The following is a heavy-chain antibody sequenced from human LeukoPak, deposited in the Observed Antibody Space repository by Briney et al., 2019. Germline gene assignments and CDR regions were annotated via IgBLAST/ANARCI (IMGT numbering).Heavy chain of an antibody. Sequence: GGSLRLSCAASGFTFSTYWMSWVRQAPGKGLEWVANIKQYGSEKYYVDSVRGRFTISRDNAKKSLYLEINTPRADDTAVYYCARGHSSNWDHTLDIWGQGTMVTASS. V-gene: IGHV3-7*04. CDR3: ARGHSSNWDHTLDI. CDR2: IKQYGSEK. D-gene: IGHD6-13*01. J-gene: IGHJ3*02. CDR1: GFTFSTYW.